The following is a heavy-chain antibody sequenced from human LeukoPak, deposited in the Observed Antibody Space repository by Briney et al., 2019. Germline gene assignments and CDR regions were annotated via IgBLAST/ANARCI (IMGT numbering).Heavy chain of an antibody. J-gene: IGHJ6*03. D-gene: IGHD2-2*02. CDR3: AAQCNDDFCYKRDYMDV. V-gene: IGHV1-2*02. CDR2: INPNSGGT. CDR1: KNMFTGYF. Sequence: GASVKVSCKTSKNMFTGYFMHWVRQAPGQRLEWIGWINPNSGGTLFARRFQGRVTMTRDTSIGATYMELSRLTSDDTALYYCAAQCNDDFCYKRDYMDVWGKGTMVIVS.